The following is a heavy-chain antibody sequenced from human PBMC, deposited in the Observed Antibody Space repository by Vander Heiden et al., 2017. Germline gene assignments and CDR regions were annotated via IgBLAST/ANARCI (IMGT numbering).Heavy chain of an antibody. CDR1: GFTVSSNY. Sequence: EVQLVESGGGLIQPGGSLRLSCAASGFTVSSNYMSWVRQAPGKGLEWVSVIYSGGSTYYADSVKGRFTISRDNSKNTLYLQMNSLRAEDTAVYYCARVHIVVVTAIRHYDAFDIWGQGTMVTVSS. V-gene: IGHV3-53*01. CDR3: ARVHIVVVTAIRHYDAFDI. CDR2: IYSGGST. D-gene: IGHD2-21*02. J-gene: IGHJ3*02.